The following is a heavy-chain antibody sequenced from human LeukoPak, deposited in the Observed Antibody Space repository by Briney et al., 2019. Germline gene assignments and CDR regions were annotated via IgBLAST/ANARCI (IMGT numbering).Heavy chain of an antibody. D-gene: IGHD3-10*01. CDR1: GGSISSYY. V-gene: IGHV4-4*07. Sequence: SETLSLTCTVSGGSISSYYWSWIRQPAGKGLEWIGHIYTGGSTNYNPSLKSRVTMSVDTSKNQFSLKLSSVTAADTAVYYCAGEPRTYYYGSGSHFDYWGQGTLVTVSS. CDR2: IYTGGST. CDR3: AGEPRTYYYGSGSHFDY. J-gene: IGHJ4*02.